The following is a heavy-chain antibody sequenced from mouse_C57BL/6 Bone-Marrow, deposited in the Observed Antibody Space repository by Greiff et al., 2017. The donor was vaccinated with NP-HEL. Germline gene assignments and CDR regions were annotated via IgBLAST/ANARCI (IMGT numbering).Heavy chain of an antibody. J-gene: IGHJ3*01. CDR3: ARDQGYGSSYGFAY. CDR1: GFTFSDYY. CDR2: INYDGSST. V-gene: IGHV5-16*01. D-gene: IGHD1-1*01. Sequence: EVHLVESEGGLVQPGSSMKLSCTASGFTFSDYYMAWVRQVPEKGLEWVANINYDGSSTYYLDSLKSRFIISRDNAKNILDLQMSSLKSEDTATYYCARDQGYGSSYGFAYWGQGTLVTVSA.